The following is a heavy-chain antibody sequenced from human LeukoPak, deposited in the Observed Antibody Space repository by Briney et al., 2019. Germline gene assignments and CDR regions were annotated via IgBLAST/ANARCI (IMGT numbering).Heavy chain of an antibody. Sequence: GSLRLSCAASGFTFSSYSMNWVRQAPGKGLEWVSYISSSSSTIYYADSVKGRFTISRDNAKNSLYLQMNSLRAEDTAVYYCARSDGEWWAPDPFDYWGQGTLVTVSS. CDR2: ISSSSSTI. CDR3: ARSDGEWWAPDPFDY. D-gene: IGHD2-8*01. J-gene: IGHJ4*02. V-gene: IGHV3-48*01. CDR1: GFTFSSYS.